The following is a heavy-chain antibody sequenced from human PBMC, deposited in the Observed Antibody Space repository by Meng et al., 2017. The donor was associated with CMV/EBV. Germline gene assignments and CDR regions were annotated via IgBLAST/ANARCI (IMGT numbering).Heavy chain of an antibody. V-gene: IGHV1-69*05. J-gene: IGHJ3*02. CDR2: IIPIFGTA. Sequence: SVKVSCKASGGTFSSYAISWVRQAPGQGLEWMGWIIPIFGTADYAQKFQGRVTSTTDESTSTAYMELSSLRSEDTAVYYCARGKYYYDSSGSGGAFDIWGQGTMVTVSS. CDR1: GGTFSSYA. D-gene: IGHD3-22*01. CDR3: ARGKYYYDSSGSGGAFDI.